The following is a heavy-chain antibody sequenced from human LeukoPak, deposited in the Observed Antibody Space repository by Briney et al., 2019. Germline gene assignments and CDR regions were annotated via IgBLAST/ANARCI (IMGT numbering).Heavy chain of an antibody. J-gene: IGHJ3*01. V-gene: IGHV4-34*01. D-gene: IGHD3-10*01. Sequence: PSETLSLTCAVYGGSFSGYYWSWIRQPPGKGLEWIGEINHSGSTNYNPSLKSRVTISVDTSKNQFSLKLSSVTAADTAVYYCARGLSYGSGSYYRYWGQGTMVTVSS. CDR1: GGSFSGYY. CDR3: ARGLSYGSGSYYRY. CDR2: INHSGST.